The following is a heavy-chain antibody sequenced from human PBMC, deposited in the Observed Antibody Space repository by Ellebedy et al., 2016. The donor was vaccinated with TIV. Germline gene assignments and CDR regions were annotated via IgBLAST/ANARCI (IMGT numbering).Heavy chain of an antibody. CDR3: SRDGAIRGFHSFDI. Sequence: GESLKISCTGSGFTFGEYGVSWFRQAPGKGLEWVAFIRNTPYGGTTYYAASVRGRFTLSRDDSDNIAYLQMNGLKAEDTALYYCSRDGAIRGFHSFDIWGQGTMVTVSS. D-gene: IGHD3-22*01. V-gene: IGHV3-49*03. J-gene: IGHJ3*02. CDR2: IRNTPYGGTT. CDR1: GFTFGEYG.